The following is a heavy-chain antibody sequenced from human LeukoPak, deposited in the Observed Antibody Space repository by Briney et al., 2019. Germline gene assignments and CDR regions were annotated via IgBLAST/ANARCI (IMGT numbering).Heavy chain of an antibody. CDR2: INHSGST. CDR1: GGSFGGYY. CDR3: ARGLKGRIAVAPVGAFEI. Sequence: SETLSLTCAGYGGSFGGYYWSWIRQPPGKGLEWIGEINHSGSTNYNPSLKSRVTISVDTSKNQFSLKLTSVTAADTAVYYCARGLKGRIAVAPVGAFEIWGQETMVTVSS. D-gene: IGHD6-19*01. J-gene: IGHJ3*02. V-gene: IGHV4-34*01.